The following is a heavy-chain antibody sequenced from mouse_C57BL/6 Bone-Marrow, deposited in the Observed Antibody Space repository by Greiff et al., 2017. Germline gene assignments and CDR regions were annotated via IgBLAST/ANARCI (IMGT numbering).Heavy chain of an antibody. V-gene: IGHV1-54*01. D-gene: IGHD1-2*01. CDR2: INPGSGGT. CDR3: ARSGTTAYYYAMDY. CDR1: GYAFTNYL. J-gene: IGHJ4*01. Sequence: QVQLQQSGAELVRPGTSVKVSCKASGYAFTNYLIEWVKQRPGQGLEWIGVINPGSGGTNYNEKFKGKATLTADKSSSTAYMQLSSLTSEDSAVYFCARSGTTAYYYAMDYWGQGTSVTVSS.